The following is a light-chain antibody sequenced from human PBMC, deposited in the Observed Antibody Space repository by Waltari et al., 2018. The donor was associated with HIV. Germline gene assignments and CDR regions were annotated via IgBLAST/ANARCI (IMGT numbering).Light chain of an antibody. CDR1: VTDIDFYNF. J-gene: IGLJ3*02. V-gene: IGLV2-14*01. CDR3: SSYTRNHSLV. Sequence: HSALTQPASVSGSPGQSITISCSGTVTDIDFYNFVSWYRQYPGLAPQLVLSGFRSRPAGVSLRFSGSKSGDTASLTISGLEAEDEAHYYCSSYTRNHSLVFGGGTKLTVL. CDR2: GFR.